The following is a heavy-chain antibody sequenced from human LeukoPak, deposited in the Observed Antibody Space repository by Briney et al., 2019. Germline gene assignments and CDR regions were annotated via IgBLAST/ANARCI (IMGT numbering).Heavy chain of an antibody. CDR2: ITTNGRRT. Sequence: PGGSLRLSCSASGFTFSSSVMHWVRQAPGKGLEYVSAITTNGRRTYYADSVKGRFTISRDNSKNTLYLQMSSLRVEDTAVYYCVSSRDCFNSPFDYWGQGTLVTVSS. CDR1: GFTFSSSV. V-gene: IGHV3-64D*06. D-gene: IGHD5-24*01. CDR3: VSSRDCFNSPFDY. J-gene: IGHJ4*02.